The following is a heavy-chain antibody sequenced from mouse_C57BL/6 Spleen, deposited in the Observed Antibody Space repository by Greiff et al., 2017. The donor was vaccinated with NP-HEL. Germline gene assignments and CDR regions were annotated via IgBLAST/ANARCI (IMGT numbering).Heavy chain of an antibody. Sequence: VQLQQSGAELVKPGASVKISCKASGYAFSSYWMNWVKQRPGKGLEWIGQIYPGDGDTNYNGKFKGKATLTADKSSSTAYMQLSSLTSEDSAVYFCARSLTTVVADYWGQGTTLTVSS. CDR3: ARSLTTVVADY. CDR1: GYAFSSYW. V-gene: IGHV1-80*01. D-gene: IGHD1-1*01. J-gene: IGHJ2*01. CDR2: IYPGDGDT.